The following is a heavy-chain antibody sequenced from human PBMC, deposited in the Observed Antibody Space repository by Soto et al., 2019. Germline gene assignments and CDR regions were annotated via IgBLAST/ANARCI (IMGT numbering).Heavy chain of an antibody. CDR2: ISYDGSSQ. CDR3: ARAGYCTRGNCYNYYSYGMDV. Sequence: QVQMVESGGGVVQPGRSLRLTCSASGFLFSDFGMHWVHQAPGKGLEWVAVISYDGSSQYYAESVKGRFTISRDDSDHTLHLQMTSLRPDDTAVYHCARAGYCTRGNCYNYYSYGMDVWGQGTTVTVSS. J-gene: IGHJ6*02. V-gene: IGHV3-30*03. D-gene: IGHD2-2*02. CDR1: GFLFSDFG.